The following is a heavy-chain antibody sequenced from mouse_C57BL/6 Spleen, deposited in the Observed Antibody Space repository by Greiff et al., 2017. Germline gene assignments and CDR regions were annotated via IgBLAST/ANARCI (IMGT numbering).Heavy chain of an antibody. CDR2: INPNNGGT. Sequence: EVQLQQSGPELVKPGASVKIPCKASGYTFTDYNMYWVKQSHGKSLEWIGDINPNNGGTIYNQKFKGKATLTVDKSSSTAYMELRSLTSEDTAVYYCARWLRRGFGYAMDYWGQGTSVTVSS. D-gene: IGHD2-2*01. CDR1: GYTFTDYN. V-gene: IGHV1-18*01. CDR3: ARWLRRGFGYAMDY. J-gene: IGHJ4*01.